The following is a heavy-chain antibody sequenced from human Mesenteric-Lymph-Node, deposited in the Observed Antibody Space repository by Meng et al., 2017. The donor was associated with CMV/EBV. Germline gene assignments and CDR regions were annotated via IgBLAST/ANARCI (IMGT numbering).Heavy chain of an antibody. CDR1: GVTFSTSV. J-gene: IGHJ4*02. D-gene: IGHD4-11*01. CDR3: AKHDYNNYLD. V-gene: IGHV3-30*02. Sequence: GGSLRLSCVASGVTFSTSVFHWVRQPPGKGLEWVAFIQYDGRHTYYADSVKGRFTISRDNSRDTLYLQMNSLRTEDTAVYYCAKHDYNNYLDWGQGTLVTVSS. CDR2: IQYDGRHT.